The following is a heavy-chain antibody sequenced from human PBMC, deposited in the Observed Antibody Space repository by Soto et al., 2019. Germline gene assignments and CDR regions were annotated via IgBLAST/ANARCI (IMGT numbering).Heavy chain of an antibody. J-gene: IGHJ5*02. D-gene: IGHD6-13*01. Sequence: SETLSLTCAVSGYSISSGYYWGWFRQPPGKGLEWIGSIYHSGSTYYNPSLKSRVTISVDTSKNQFSLKLSSVTAADTAVYYCARASSSRHERGYWFDPWGQGTLVTVSS. CDR2: IYHSGST. V-gene: IGHV4-38-2*01. CDR1: GYSISSGYY. CDR3: ARASSSRHERGYWFDP.